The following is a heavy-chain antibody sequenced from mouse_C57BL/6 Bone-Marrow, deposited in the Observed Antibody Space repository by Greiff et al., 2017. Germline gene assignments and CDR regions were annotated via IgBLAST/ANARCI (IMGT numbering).Heavy chain of an antibody. CDR3: ARGGGNCSYYFDY. D-gene: IGHD2-1*01. V-gene: IGHV1-26*01. CDR2: INPNNGGT. Sequence: EVQLQQSGPELVKPGASVKISCKASGYTFTDYYMNWVKQSHGKSLEWIGDINPNNGGTSYNQKFKGKATLTVDKSSSTAYREPRSLTSEDSAVYYCARGGGNCSYYFDYWGQGTTFTVSS. CDR1: GYTFTDYY. J-gene: IGHJ2*01.